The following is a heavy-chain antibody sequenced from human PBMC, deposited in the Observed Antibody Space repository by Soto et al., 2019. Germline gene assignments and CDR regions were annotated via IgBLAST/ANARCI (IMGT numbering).Heavy chain of an antibody. CDR3: ARGRSYYYDSSGYYY. CDR1: GGSISSDSYY. CDR2: ISYSGST. J-gene: IGHJ4*02. D-gene: IGHD3-22*01. Sequence: PSETLSLTCTVSGGSISSDSYYWGWIRQSPEKGLEWIASISYSGSTYYNPTLKSRLIISVDTSKSQFSLKLSSVTAADTAVYYCARGRSYYYDSSGYYYWGQGTLVTVSS. V-gene: IGHV4-39*01.